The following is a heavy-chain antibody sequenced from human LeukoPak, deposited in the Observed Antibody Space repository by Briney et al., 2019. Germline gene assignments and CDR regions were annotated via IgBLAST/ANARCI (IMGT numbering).Heavy chain of an antibody. V-gene: IGHV4-30-2*01. CDR3: AREVGYCSSISCPNWFDP. D-gene: IGHD2-2*01. CDR1: GGSISSGGYS. J-gene: IGHJ5*02. CDR2: IYHSGST. Sequence: SSETLSLTCAVSGGSISSGGYSWSWIRQPPGKGLEWIGYIYHSGSTYYNPSLKSRVTISVDRSSNQFSLKLSSVTAADTAVCYCAREVGYCSSISCPNWFDPWGQGTLVTVSS.